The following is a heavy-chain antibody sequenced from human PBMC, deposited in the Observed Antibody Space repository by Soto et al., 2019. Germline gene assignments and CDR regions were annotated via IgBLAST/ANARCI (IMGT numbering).Heavy chain of an antibody. J-gene: IGHJ5*02. V-gene: IGHV1-2*02. CDR2: INPSSGGT. CDR1: GYTFSDYY. CDR3: AREMGVIGAPGYTWFDP. Sequence: ASVKVSCKASGYTFSDYYVHWVREAPGQGLEWMGWINPSSGGTIYTQRFEGRVTMTRDTSISTVYMELSRLTSDDTAVYYCAREMGVIGAPGYTWFDPWGQGALVTVSS. D-gene: IGHD1-26*01.